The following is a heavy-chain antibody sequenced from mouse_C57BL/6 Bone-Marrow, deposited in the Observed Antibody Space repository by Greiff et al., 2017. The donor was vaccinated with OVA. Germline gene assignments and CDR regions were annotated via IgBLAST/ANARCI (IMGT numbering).Heavy chain of an antibody. CDR2: IDPANGNT. J-gene: IGHJ3*01. V-gene: IGHV14-3*01. Sequence: VQLQQSVAELVRPGASVKLSCTASGFNIKNTYMHWVKQRPEQGLEWIGRIDPANGNTKYAPKFQGKATITADTSSNTAYLQLSSLTSEDTAIYCCEGLITTVEVFAYWGQGTLVTVSA. D-gene: IGHD1-1*01. CDR3: EGLITTVEVFAY. CDR1: GFNIKNTY.